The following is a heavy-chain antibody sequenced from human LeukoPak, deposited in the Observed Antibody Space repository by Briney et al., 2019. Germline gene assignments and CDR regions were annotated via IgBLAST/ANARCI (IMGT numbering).Heavy chain of an antibody. Sequence: PSETLSLTCTVSGGSISSYYWSWIRQPPGKGLEWIGYIYYSGSTNYNPSLKSRVTISVDTSKNQFSLKLNSVTAADTAVYYCARVKGLITMVRAQNYYYGTDVWGQGTTVTVSS. CDR1: GGSISSYY. V-gene: IGHV4-59*01. D-gene: IGHD3-10*01. CDR2: IYYSGST. CDR3: ARVKGLITMVRAQNYYYGTDV. J-gene: IGHJ6*02.